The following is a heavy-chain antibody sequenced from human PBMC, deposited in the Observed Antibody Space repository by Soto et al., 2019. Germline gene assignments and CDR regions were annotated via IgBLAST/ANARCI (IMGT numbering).Heavy chain of an antibody. V-gene: IGHV3-23*01. CDR1: EFTFSNYA. D-gene: IGHD6-13*01. CDR2: ISDKLGTT. Sequence: GGSLRLSCGASEFTFSNYAISWVRQAPGKTLELRSSISDKLGTTYDADSVKGRCTISRDNYKKTLYLQMNSLRAEDRAVYYCAKDPHQLTVYFEYWGQGAQVTVSS. J-gene: IGHJ4*02. CDR3: AKDPHQLTVYFEY.